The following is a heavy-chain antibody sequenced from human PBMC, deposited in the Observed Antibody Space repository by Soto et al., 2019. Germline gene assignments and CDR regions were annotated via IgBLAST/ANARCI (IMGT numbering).Heavy chain of an antibody. CDR3: AKGRGEMNWANYYGLDV. CDR2: ITYEGSQI. CDR1: GFTFPRFG. Sequence: QVQLVESGGGVVQPGRSVRLSCAASGFTFPRFGMHWVRQAPGKGLEWVALITYEGSQIYYADAVKGRFTISRDNGDNTLSLQMDNLRTEDTATYFCAKGRGEMNWANYYGLDVWGQGTTVTVSS. J-gene: IGHJ6*02. V-gene: IGHV3-30*18. D-gene: IGHD7-27*01.